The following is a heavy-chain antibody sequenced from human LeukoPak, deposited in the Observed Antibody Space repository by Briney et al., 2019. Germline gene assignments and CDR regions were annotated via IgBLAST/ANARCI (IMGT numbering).Heavy chain of an antibody. CDR3: AKDEEIWFGELLSFDY. V-gene: IGHV3-30*02. J-gene: IGHJ4*02. CDR1: GFTFSSYG. Sequence: GGSLRLSCAASGFTFSSYGMHWVRQAPGKGLEWVAFIRYDGSNKYYADSVKGRFTISRDNSKNTLYLQMNSLRAEDTAVYYCAKDEEIWFGELLSFDYWGQGTLVTVSS. D-gene: IGHD3-10*01. CDR2: IRYDGSNK.